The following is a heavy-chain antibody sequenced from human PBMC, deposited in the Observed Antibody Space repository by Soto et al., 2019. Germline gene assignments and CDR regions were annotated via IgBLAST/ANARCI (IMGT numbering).Heavy chain of an antibody. J-gene: IGHJ5*02. CDR3: ARAQLPSWDYDRSAYRNWFDP. D-gene: IGHD3-22*01. V-gene: IGHV4-59*01. CDR1: GGSISRYY. Sequence: SETLSLTCTVSGGSISRYYWSWIRQPPGKGLEWIGYLYNAGSTIYNPSLKSRVTISVDMSQNQFSLNLNYVTAADTAVYYCARAQLPSWDYDRSAYRNWFDPWGQGTLVTVSS. CDR2: LYNAGST.